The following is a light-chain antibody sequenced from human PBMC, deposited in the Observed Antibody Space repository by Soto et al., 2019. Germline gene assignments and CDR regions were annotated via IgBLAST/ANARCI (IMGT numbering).Light chain of an antibody. Sequence: EIVMTQSPATLSVSPGGRATLSCRASQSISGTLAWYQQKPGQAPRLLIYGVSKWATGFPARFSGSGSGTDFTLTISRLQSEDFAVYYCQQYNNWPWTFGQGTKVDIK. CDR1: QSISGT. CDR3: QQYNNWPWT. J-gene: IGKJ1*01. CDR2: GVS. V-gene: IGKV3-15*01.